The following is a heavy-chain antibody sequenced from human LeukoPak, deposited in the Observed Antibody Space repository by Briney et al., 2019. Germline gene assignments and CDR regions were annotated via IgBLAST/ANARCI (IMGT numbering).Heavy chain of an antibody. CDR1: GFTFSSYA. Sequence: RGSLRLSCAASGFTFSSYAMHWVRQAPGKGLEWVAVISYDGSNKYYADSVKGRFTISRDNSKNTLYLQMNSLRAEDTAVYYCAREVVTQENWFDPWGQGTLITVSS. CDR2: ISYDGSNK. V-gene: IGHV3-30-3*01. D-gene: IGHD4-23*01. CDR3: AREVVTQENWFDP. J-gene: IGHJ5*02.